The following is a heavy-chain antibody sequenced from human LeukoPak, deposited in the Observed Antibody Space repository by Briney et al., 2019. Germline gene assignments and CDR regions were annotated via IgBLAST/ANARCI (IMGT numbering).Heavy chain of an antibody. V-gene: IGHV5-51*01. CDR1: GYSFTSYW. CDR2: IYPGDSDT. CDR3: ARIPLYCSSTSCYDY. Sequence: GESLKISCKGSGYSFTSYWIGWVRPMPGKGLEWMGIIYPGDSDTRYSPSFQGQVTISADKSISTAYLQWSSLKASDTAMYYCARIPLYCSSTSCYDYWGQGTLVTVSS. D-gene: IGHD2-2*01. J-gene: IGHJ4*02.